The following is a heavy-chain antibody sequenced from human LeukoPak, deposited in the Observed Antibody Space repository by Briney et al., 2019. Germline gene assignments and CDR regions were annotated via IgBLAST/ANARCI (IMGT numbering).Heavy chain of an antibody. CDR1: GFTFSGFW. J-gene: IGHJ3*02. CDR3: ARGRSGFDI. D-gene: IGHD1-14*01. Sequence: GGSLRLSCAVSGFTFSGFWMSWSRQAPGKGLEWVAVISYDGSNKYYADSVKGRFTISRDNSKNTLYLQMNSLRAEDTAVYYCARGRSGFDIWGQETMVTVSS. CDR2: ISYDGSNK. V-gene: IGHV3-30-3*01.